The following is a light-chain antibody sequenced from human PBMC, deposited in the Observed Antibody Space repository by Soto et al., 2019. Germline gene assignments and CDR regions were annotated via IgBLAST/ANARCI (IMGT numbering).Light chain of an antibody. J-gene: IGLJ2*01. CDR1: TSDVGLYNY. CDR2: EVS. V-gene: IGLV2-14*01. Sequence: QSALTQPASVSGSPGQSITISCTGTTSDVGLYNYVSWYQQHPGKAPKLMISEVSNRPSGVSNRFSGSKSGNTASLIISGLQAEDEADYYCSSYTSSDTLVFGAGTKVTVL. CDR3: SSYTSSDTLV.